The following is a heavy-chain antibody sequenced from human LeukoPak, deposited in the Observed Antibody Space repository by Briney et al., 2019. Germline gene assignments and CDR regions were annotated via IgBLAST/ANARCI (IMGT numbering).Heavy chain of an antibody. CDR1: GGSISSYY. J-gene: IGHJ6*03. V-gene: IGHV4-4*07. D-gene: IGHD4-17*01. CDR2: IYTSGST. CDR3: ATAGAVTTFYYYYMDV. Sequence: TSETLSLTCTVSGGSISSYYWSWFRQPPGKGLEWVGGIYTSGSTNYNPSLKSRVTMSVDTSKNQFSLKLSSVTAADTAVYYCATAGAVTTFYYYYMDVWGKGTTVTVSS.